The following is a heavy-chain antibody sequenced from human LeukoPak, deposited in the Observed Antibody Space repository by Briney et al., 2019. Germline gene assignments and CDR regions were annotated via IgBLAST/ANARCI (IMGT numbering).Heavy chain of an antibody. CDR3: ARAEWLLGYYYYYGMDV. J-gene: IGHJ6*02. Sequence: GGSLRLSCAASGFTFSSYSMNWVRQAPGKGLEWVSSISSSSSYIYYANSVKGRFTISRDNAKNSLYLQMNSLGAEDTAVYYCARAEWLLGYYYYYGMDVWGQGTTVTVSS. D-gene: IGHD3-3*01. V-gene: IGHV3-21*01. CDR1: GFTFSSYS. CDR2: ISSSSSYI.